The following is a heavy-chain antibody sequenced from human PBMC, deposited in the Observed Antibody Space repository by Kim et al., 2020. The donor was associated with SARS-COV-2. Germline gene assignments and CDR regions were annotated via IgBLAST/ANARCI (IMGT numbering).Heavy chain of an antibody. Sequence: GGSLRLSCAASGFTFSSYAMHWVRQAPGKGLEWVAVISYDGSNKYYADSVKGRFTISRDNSKNTLYLQMNSLRAEDTAVYYCARDTVTRRGMDVWGQGTT. CDR2: ISYDGSNK. J-gene: IGHJ6*02. D-gene: IGHD4-17*01. CDR1: GFTFSSYA. CDR3: ARDTVTRRGMDV. V-gene: IGHV3-30*04.